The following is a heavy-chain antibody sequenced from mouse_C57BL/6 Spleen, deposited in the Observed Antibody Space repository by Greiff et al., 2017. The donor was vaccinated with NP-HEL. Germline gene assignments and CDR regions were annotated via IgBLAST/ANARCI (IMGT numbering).Heavy chain of an antibody. D-gene: IGHD2-2*01. Sequence: EVQGVESGGGLVKPGGSLKLSCAASGFTFSDYGMHWVRQAPEKGLEWVAYISSGSSTIYYADTVKGRFTISRDNAKNTLFLQMTSLRSEDTAMYYCAKESTMVTTGGFAYWGQGTLVTVSA. CDR1: GFTFSDYG. CDR3: AKESTMVTTGGFAY. CDR2: ISSGSSTI. V-gene: IGHV5-17*01. J-gene: IGHJ3*01.